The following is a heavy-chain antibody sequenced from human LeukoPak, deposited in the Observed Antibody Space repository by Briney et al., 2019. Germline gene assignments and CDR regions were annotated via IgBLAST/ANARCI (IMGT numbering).Heavy chain of an antibody. CDR1: GFTFSSYA. D-gene: IGHD2-2*01. V-gene: IGHV3-23*01. J-gene: IGHJ4*02. CDR3: AKGGNYCTSTSCPPVDY. Sequence: GGSLRLSCAASGFTFSSYAMSWVRQAPGKGLEWVSAISGSGGSTYYADSVKGWFTISRDNSKNTLYLQMNRLRAEDTAVYYCAKGGNYCTSTSCPPVDYWGQGTLVTVSS. CDR2: ISGSGGST.